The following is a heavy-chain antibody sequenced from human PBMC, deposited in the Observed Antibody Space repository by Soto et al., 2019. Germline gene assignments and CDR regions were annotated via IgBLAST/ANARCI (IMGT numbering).Heavy chain of an antibody. D-gene: IGHD2-15*01. J-gene: IGHJ5*02. CDR3: AGRSGEGWFDP. Sequence: QVQLQESGPGLVKPSETLSLSCSVSGGSVSSGSHYWSWIRQPPGKGLEWIGFIYDSGSTHYNPSLKSRVTISLNTSKSQFSLKLSSVTAADTAVYYCAGRSGEGWFDPWGQGTLVTVSS. V-gene: IGHV4-61*01. CDR2: IYDSGST. CDR1: GGSVSSGSHY.